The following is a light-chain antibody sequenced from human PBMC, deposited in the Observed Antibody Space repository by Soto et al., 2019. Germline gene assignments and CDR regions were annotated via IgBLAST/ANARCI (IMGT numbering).Light chain of an antibody. Sequence: AIQLTQSPSSLSASVGDRVTITCRASQGIRSALAWYQQKPGKAPKLLIYDASSLESGVPARFSGSGSGTDFTLTISSLQPEDFATYYCHQFNSYPLTFGPLNKVDIK. CDR2: DAS. CDR1: QGIRSA. J-gene: IGKJ3*01. CDR3: HQFNSYPLT. V-gene: IGKV1-13*02.